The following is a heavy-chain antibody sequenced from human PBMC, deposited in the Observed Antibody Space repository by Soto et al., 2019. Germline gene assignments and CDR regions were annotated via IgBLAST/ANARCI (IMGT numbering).Heavy chain of an antibody. J-gene: IGHJ4*02. Sequence: DVQLLESGGGLVEPGGSLRLSCVASGFSFSAYAMTWVRQAPGRGLEWVSVISGSDGSTYYADSVKGRFTISRDNSKNTLYLQMNSLRAEDTAVYYCATDRERDAWYEDYWGQGTLVTVSS. CDR2: ISGSDGST. CDR3: ATDRERDAWYEDY. CDR1: GFSFSAYA. D-gene: IGHD6-13*01. V-gene: IGHV3-23*01.